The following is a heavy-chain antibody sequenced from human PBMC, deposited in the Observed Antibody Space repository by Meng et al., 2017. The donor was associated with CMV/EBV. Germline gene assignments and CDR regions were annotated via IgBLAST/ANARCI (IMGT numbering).Heavy chain of an antibody. CDR3: ARDLCGYCSSAPIDP. CDR1: GFTFSSYA. D-gene: IGHD2-2*03. V-gene: IGHV3-30-3*01. CDR2: ISYDGSNK. Sequence: GGSLRLSCAASGFTFSSYAMHWVRHAPGKGLEWVAVISYDGSNKYYADSVKRRFTISRDNSKNTLYLQMNSLRAEDTAVYYCARDLCGYCSSAPIDPWGQGTLVTVSS. J-gene: IGHJ5*02.